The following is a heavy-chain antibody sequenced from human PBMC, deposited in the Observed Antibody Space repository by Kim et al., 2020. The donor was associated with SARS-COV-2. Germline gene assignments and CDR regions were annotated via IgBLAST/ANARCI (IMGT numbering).Heavy chain of an antibody. Sequence: GGSLRLSCSASGFTFSNYAMHWVRQAPGKGLEYVSGLTNTGSSTNYADSLKGRLTISRDNSKNTLYLQMSSLRTEDTAVYYCVRDRVTDFWSGYFDDWGQGTLVTVSS. V-gene: IGHV3-64D*09. D-gene: IGHD3-3*01. J-gene: IGHJ4*02. CDR1: GFTFSNYA. CDR2: LTNTGSST. CDR3: VRDRVTDFWSGYFDD.